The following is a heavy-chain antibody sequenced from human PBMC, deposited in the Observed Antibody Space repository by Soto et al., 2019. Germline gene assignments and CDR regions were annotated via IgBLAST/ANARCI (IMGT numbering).Heavy chain of an antibody. V-gene: IGHV4-59*01. D-gene: IGHD6-19*01. CDR3: ARGRAVTGSFYFDF. Sequence: PSETLSLTCTVSGGSITSYYWSWIRQSPGKGLEWIAYIHYSGSTRHNHSLKSRVTISVDTSKNQFSLTLTSVTAADTAVYYCARGRAVTGSFYFDFWGQGTLVTVSS. CDR1: GGSITSYY. J-gene: IGHJ4*02. CDR2: IHYSGST.